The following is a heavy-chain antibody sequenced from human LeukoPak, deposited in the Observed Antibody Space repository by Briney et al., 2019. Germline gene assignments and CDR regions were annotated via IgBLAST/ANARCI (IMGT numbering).Heavy chain of an antibody. J-gene: IGHJ3*02. D-gene: IGHD1-7*01. CDR3: ARASRDPANFDDAFDI. V-gene: IGHV4-61*09. CDR2: IYTTGST. CDR1: GGSINSGSYH. Sequence: SETLSLTCTVSGGSINSGSYHWNWIWQSAGKGLEWIGHIYTTGSTNSNPSLKSRVTISVDTSKNQFSLKLSSVTAADTAVYYCARASRDPANFDDAFDIWGQGTMVTVPS.